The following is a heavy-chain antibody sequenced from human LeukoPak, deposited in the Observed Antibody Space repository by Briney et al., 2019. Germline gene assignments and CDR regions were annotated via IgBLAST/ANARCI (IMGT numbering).Heavy chain of an antibody. D-gene: IGHD4-17*01. Sequence: GGSLRLSCAASGFTFSDYSMNWVRQAPGKGLEWVAVISYDGSNKYYADSVKGRFTISRDNSKNTLYLQMNSLRAEDTAVYYCASYDYGDYVQDYWGQGTLVTVSS. CDR2: ISYDGSNK. CDR1: GFTFSDYS. V-gene: IGHV3-30*03. J-gene: IGHJ4*02. CDR3: ASYDYGDYVQDY.